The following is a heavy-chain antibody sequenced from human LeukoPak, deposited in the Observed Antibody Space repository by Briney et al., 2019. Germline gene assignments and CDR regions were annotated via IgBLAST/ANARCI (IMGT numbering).Heavy chain of an antibody. V-gene: IGHV4-39*07. CDR1: GGSLITANFF. J-gene: IGHJ3*02. D-gene: IGHD3-9*01. CDR3: AREASGGYDILNGYFNSGFDI. Sequence: SETLSLTCAVSGGSLITANFFWGWIRQPPGKGLEWIGSVCYSGKTYYNPSLKSRVSISVDTSKNQFSLRLTSVTAADTAVYYCAREASGGYDILNGYFNSGFDIWGQGTTVTASS. CDR2: VCYSGKT.